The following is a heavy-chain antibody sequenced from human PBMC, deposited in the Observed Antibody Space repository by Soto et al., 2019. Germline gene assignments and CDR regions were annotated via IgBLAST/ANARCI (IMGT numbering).Heavy chain of an antibody. CDR1: GYSFTSYL. V-gene: IGHV5-51*01. J-gene: IGHJ6*02. CDR3: ARYRSGIAPHVYYGMDV. Sequence: XDSLKVSCKCSGYSFTSYLIGLVLQMPGKGLEWMGIIYPGDSDTRYSPSFQGQVTISADKSISTAYLQWSSLKASDTAMYYCARYRSGIAPHVYYGMDVWGQGTTVTVSS. D-gene: IGHD2-15*01. CDR2: IYPGDSDT.